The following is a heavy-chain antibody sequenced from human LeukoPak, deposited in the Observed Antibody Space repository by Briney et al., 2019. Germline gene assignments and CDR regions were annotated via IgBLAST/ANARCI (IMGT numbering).Heavy chain of an antibody. J-gene: IGHJ4*02. CDR1: GFTVSSNY. V-gene: IGHV3-53*01. D-gene: IGHD2-21*02. CDR2: IYSGGST. CDR3: ARDYCGGDCYSDY. Sequence: GGSLRLSCAASGFTVSSNYMSWVRQAPGKGLEWVSVIYSGGSTYYADSVKGRFTISRDNAKNSLYLQMNSLRAEDAAVYYCARDYCGGDCYSDYWGQGTLVTVSS.